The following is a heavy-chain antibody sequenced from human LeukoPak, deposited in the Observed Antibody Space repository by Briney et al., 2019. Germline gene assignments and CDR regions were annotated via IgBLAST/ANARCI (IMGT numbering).Heavy chain of an antibody. CDR1: GFTFSSYW. CDR3: ARDVTLLKSSLDY. D-gene: IGHD1-26*01. CDR2: IKQDGSEK. J-gene: IGHJ4*02. Sequence: GGSLRLSCAASGFTFSSYWMSWVRQAPGKGLEWVANIKQDGSEKYYVDSVKGRFTISRDNAKNSLYLQMNSLRAEDTAVYYCARDVTLLKSSLDYWGQGTLVTVSS. V-gene: IGHV3-7*01.